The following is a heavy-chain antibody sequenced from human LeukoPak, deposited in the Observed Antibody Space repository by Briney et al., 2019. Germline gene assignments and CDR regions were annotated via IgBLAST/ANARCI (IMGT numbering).Heavy chain of an antibody. CDR2: ISSSGSTI. V-gene: IGHV3-11*04. Sequence: PGGSLRLSCAASGFTFSDYYMSWIRQAPGKGLEWVSYISSSGSTIYYADSVKVRFTISRDNTKNSLYLQMNSLRAEDTAVYYCARDSYYCGGDCYSVRSDHDAFDIWGQGTMVTVSS. CDR3: ARDSYYCGGDCYSVRSDHDAFDI. CDR1: GFTFSDYY. D-gene: IGHD2-21*02. J-gene: IGHJ3*02.